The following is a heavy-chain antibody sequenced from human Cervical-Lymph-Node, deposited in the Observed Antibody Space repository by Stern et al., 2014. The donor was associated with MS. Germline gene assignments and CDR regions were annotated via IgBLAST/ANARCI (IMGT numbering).Heavy chain of an antibody. V-gene: IGHV4-59*02. Sequence: QVQLQESGPGLVKPSETLSLTCTVSGGAVSDYYWTWIRQRPGKGLEWIGYISDTGTTNYNPSLHTRVTITLDTRHNNASLCPSAVTAADTAVYYCARDPSTTASDWFFDLWGRGSLVTVSS. CDR1: GGAVSDYY. J-gene: IGHJ2*01. CDR3: ARDPSTTASDWFFDL. CDR2: ISDTGTT. D-gene: IGHD2-21*02.